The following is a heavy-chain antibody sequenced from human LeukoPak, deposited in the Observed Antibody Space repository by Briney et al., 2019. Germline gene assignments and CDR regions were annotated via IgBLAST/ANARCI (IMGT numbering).Heavy chain of an antibody. D-gene: IGHD6-19*01. CDR1: GFTFSSYS. CDR2: ISSSSSYI. CDR3: ARDGPDSSGWYELRYYYYGMAV. Sequence: GGSLRPSCAASGFTFSSYSMNWVRQAPGKGLEWVSSISSSSSYIYYADSVKGRFTISRDNAKNTLYLQMNSLRAEDTAVYYCARDGPDSSGWYELRYYYYGMAVGGQGTTVTVSS. J-gene: IGHJ6*02. V-gene: IGHV3-21*01.